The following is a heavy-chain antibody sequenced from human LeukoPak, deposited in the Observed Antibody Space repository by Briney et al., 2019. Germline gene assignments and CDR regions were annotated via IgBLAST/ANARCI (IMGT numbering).Heavy chain of an antibody. J-gene: IGHJ4*02. CDR1: GFTFSSYA. V-gene: IGHV3-30-3*01. Sequence: GGSLRLSCAASGFTFSSYAMHWVRQAPGKGLEWVAVISYDGSSKYYADSVKGRFTISRDNSKNTLYLQMNSLRAEDTAVYYCARPRRVGATSPINYWGQGTLVTVSS. CDR2: ISYDGSSK. D-gene: IGHD1-26*01. CDR3: ARPRRVGATSPINY.